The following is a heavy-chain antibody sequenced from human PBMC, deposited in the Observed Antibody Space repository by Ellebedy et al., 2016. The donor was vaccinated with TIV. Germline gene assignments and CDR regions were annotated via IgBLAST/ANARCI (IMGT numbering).Heavy chain of an antibody. V-gene: IGHV3-30-3*01. CDR1: GFTFETYA. CDR2: ISYDEINK. D-gene: IGHD5-18*01. Sequence: PGGSLRLSCTASGFTFETYAMHWLRLAPGKGLEWVALISYDEINKYYAESVKGRFTISRDSSKNTMFLHMNSLRAEDTAVYYCARILENTGVVPYALRHYAMDVWGQGTTVTVS. J-gene: IGHJ6*02. CDR3: ARILENTGVVPYALRHYAMDV.